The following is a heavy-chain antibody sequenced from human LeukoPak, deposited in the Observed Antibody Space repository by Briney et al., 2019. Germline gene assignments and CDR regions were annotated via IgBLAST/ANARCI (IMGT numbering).Heavy chain of an antibody. J-gene: IGHJ4*02. V-gene: IGHV4-59*01. CDR2: IYYSGST. CDR1: GGSISSYY. Sequence: PSETLSLTCTVSGGSISSYYWSWIRQPPGKGLEWIGYIYYSGSTNYNPSLKSRVTISVDTSKNQFSLKLSSVTAADTAVYYCARDVRPGYYYDSSGYLDYWGQGTLVTVSS. CDR3: ARDVRPGYYYDSSGYLDY. D-gene: IGHD3-22*01.